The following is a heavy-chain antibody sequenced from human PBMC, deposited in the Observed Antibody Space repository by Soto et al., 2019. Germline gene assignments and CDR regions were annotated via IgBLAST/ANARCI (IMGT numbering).Heavy chain of an antibody. CDR3: ASVPMITFGGVIVSKGSFYY. J-gene: IGHJ4*02. Sequence: ASVKVSCKASGYTFTSYGISWVRQAPGQGLEWMGWISAYNGNTNYAQKLQGRVTMTTDTSTSTAYMELRSLRSDDTAVYYCASVPMITFGGVIVSKGSFYYWGQGTLVTVSS. CDR2: ISAYNGNT. CDR1: GYTFTSYG. D-gene: IGHD3-16*02. V-gene: IGHV1-18*01.